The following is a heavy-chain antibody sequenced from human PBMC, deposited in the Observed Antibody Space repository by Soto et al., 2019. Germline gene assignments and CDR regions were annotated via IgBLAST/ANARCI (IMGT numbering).Heavy chain of an antibody. D-gene: IGHD3-10*01. Sequence: SQTLSLTCAISGYSVSSNDAVWNWIRQSPSRGLEWLGSTYYRSKWYYDYAVSVRSRIIINPDTSKNQFSLQLNSVTPEDTAVYYCAREVVMVRGIRNWFDPWGQGTLVTVSS. CDR2: TYYRSKWYY. J-gene: IGHJ5*02. CDR3: AREVVMVRGIRNWFDP. V-gene: IGHV6-1*01. CDR1: GYSVSSNDAV.